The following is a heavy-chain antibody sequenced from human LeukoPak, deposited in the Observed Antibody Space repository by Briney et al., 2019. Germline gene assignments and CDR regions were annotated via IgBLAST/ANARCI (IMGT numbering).Heavy chain of an antibody. D-gene: IGHD4/OR15-4a*01. V-gene: IGHV3-48*01. CDR3: TRAQTMVAYPFLY. J-gene: IGHJ4*02. CDR1: GFTFSSYS. CDR2: ITASGTAM. Sequence: PGGSLRLSCATSGFTFSSYSMNWVRQAPGKGLEWVSHITASGTAMFYADSVKGRFTISRDNAKNSLYLQMNSLRVEDTAVYYCTRAQTMVAYPFLYWGQGTLVTVSS.